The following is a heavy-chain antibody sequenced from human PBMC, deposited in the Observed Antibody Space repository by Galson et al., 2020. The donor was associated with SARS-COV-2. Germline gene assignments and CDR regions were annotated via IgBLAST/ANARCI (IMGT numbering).Heavy chain of an antibody. D-gene: IGHD2-2*01. CDR3: ARAEEGIVVVPAAIGRDYYYYMDV. CDR2: INTNTGNP. CDR1: GYTFTSYA. V-gene: IGHV7-4-1*02. J-gene: IGHJ6*03. Sequence: ASVKVSCKASGYTFTSYAMNWVRQAPGQGLEWMGWINTNTGNPTYAQGFTGRFVFSLDTSVSTAYLQISSLKAEDTAVYYCARAEEGIVVVPAAIGRDYYYYMDVWGKGTTVTGS.